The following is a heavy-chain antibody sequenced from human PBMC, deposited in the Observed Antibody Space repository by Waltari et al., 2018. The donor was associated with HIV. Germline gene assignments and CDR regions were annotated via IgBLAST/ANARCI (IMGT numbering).Heavy chain of an antibody. Sequence: QLQLHESGPGLVKPSETLSLTCIVSGFSISSNNYYWGWIRQPPGKGLEWMGNIFYSGTTNYTPSVESRVTISIDTSKSQFSLNLDSVTAADTAIYYCARHKNRGSYFPVDFWGQGTLVAVSS. D-gene: IGHD1-26*01. CDR3: ARHKNRGSYFPVDF. J-gene: IGHJ4*02. CDR1: GFSISSNNYY. CDR2: IFYSGTT. V-gene: IGHV4-39*07.